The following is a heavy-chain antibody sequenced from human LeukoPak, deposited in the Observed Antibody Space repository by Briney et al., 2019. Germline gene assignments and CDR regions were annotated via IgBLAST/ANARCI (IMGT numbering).Heavy chain of an antibody. CDR2: IYYSGST. D-gene: IGHD5-18*01. Sequence: SETLSLTCTVSGGSISSSSYYWGWIRQPPGKGLEWIGNIYYSGSTYYNPSLKSRVTISVDTSKNQFSLKLSSVTAADTAVYYCARDNRYSYGVPGFDYWGQGTLVTVSS. CDR1: GGSISSSSYY. V-gene: IGHV4-39*07. CDR3: ARDNRYSYGVPGFDY. J-gene: IGHJ4*02.